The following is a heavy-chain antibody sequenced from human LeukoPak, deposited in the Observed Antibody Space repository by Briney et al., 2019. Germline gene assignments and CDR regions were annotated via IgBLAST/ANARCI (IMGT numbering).Heavy chain of an antibody. Sequence: ASVKVSCKASGYTFTSYYMHWVRQAPGQGLEWMGIINPSGGSTSYAQKFQGRVTMTRDTSTSTVYMELSSLRSEDTAVYYCARGIVVVVAATPYYYYGMDVWGQGTTVTVSS. J-gene: IGHJ6*02. D-gene: IGHD2-15*01. CDR3: ARGIVVVVAATPYYYYGMDV. CDR1: GYTFTSYY. CDR2: INPSGGST. V-gene: IGHV1-46*01.